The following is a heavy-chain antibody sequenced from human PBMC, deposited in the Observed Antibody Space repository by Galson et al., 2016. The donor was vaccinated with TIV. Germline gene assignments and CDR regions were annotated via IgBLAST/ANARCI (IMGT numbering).Heavy chain of an antibody. J-gene: IGHJ4*02. CDR2: INAGNGNT. CDR1: GYTFTSYY. V-gene: IGHV1-3*01. CDR3: ARDPGYFVY. Sequence: SVKVSCKASGYTFTSYYLYWVRQAPGQGLEWMGWINAGNGNTKYSQKFQGRVTITRDTSASTAYLELSSLRSEDTAVYYCARDPGYFVYWGQVTLVTVSS. D-gene: IGHD1-1*01.